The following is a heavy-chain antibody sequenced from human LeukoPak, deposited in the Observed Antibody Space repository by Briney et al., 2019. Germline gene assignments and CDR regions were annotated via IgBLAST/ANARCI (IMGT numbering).Heavy chain of an antibody. CDR3: ARDCSGGSCYFDY. CDR2: IIPIFGTA. D-gene: IGHD2-15*01. J-gene: IGHJ4*02. V-gene: IGHV1-69*13. Sequence: ASVKVSCKASGGTFSSYAISWVRQAPGQGLEWMGGIIPIFGTANYAQKFQCRVTITADESTSTAYMELSSLRSEDTAVYYCARDCSGGSCYFDYWGQGTLVTVSS. CDR1: GGTFSSYA.